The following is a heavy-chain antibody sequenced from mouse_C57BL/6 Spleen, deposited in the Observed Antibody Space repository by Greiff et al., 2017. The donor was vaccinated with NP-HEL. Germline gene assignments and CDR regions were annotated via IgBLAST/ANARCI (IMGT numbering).Heavy chain of an antibody. CDR1: GIAFSSYW. V-gene: IGHV4-1*01. D-gene: IGHD1-1*01. CDR3: ASPHYYGSLAY. Sequence: EVKLLESGGGLVQPGGSLKLSCAASGIAFSSYWMSWVRRAPGKGLEWIGEINPDSSTINYAPSLKDKFIISRDNAKNTLYLQMSKVRSEDTALYYCASPHYYGSLAYWGQGTLVTVSA. CDR2: INPDSSTI. J-gene: IGHJ3*01.